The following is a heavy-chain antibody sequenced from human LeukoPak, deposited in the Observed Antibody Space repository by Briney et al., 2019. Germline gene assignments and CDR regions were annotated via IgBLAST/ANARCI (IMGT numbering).Heavy chain of an antibody. J-gene: IGHJ4*02. CDR3: ARAGDYDILTGYDY. CDR1: GYTFTSYD. V-gene: IGHV1-8*03. CDR2: MNPNSGNT. Sequence: ASVKVSCKASGYTFTSYDINWVRQATGQGLEWMGWMNPNSGNTGYAQKFQGRVTITRNTSISTAYMELSSLRSEDTAVYYCARAGDYDILTGYDYWGQGTLVTVSS. D-gene: IGHD3-9*01.